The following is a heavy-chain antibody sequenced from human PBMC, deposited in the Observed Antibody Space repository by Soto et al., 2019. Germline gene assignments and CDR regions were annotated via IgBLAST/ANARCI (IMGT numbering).Heavy chain of an antibody. J-gene: IGHJ3*02. CDR2: IYYGGST. Sequence: QVQLQESGPGLVKPSQTLSLTCTVSGGSISSGGYYWSWIRQHPGKGLERVGSIYYGGSTYYNPSLKSRVTISVDTSKNPFSLKLSSVTAADTAVYYCAREAYYYDSSGYYPDAFDIWGQGTMVTVSS. D-gene: IGHD3-22*01. V-gene: IGHV4-31*03. CDR3: AREAYYYDSSGYYPDAFDI. CDR1: GGSISSGGYY.